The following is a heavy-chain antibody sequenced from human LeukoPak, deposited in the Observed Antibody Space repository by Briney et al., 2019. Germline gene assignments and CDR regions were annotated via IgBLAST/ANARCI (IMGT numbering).Heavy chain of an antibody. CDR1: GYTFTGYY. D-gene: IGHD3-3*01. CDR2: INPNSGGT. J-gene: IGHJ6*03. CDR3: ARDGNYYDFWSGPLAYMDV. V-gene: IGHV1-2*02. Sequence: ASVKVSFKASGYTFTGYYMHWVRQAPGQGLEWMGWINPNSGGTNYAQKFQGRVTMTRDTSISTAYMELSRLRSDDTAVYSCARDGNYYDFWSGPLAYMDVWGKGTTVTVSS.